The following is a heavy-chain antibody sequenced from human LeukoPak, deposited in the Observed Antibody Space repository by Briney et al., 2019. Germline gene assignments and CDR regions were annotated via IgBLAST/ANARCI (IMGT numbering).Heavy chain of an antibody. CDR1: GFTFSSYT. J-gene: IGHJ4*02. Sequence: GGSLRLSCAASGFTFSSYTMNWVRQAPGKGLEWVSYISSSSTTIYYADSVKGRFTISRDNAKNSLYLQMNSLRDEDTAVYYCARGLVTAIVRGYFDRWGQGALVTVSS. CDR2: ISSSSTTI. V-gene: IGHV3-48*02. CDR3: ARGLVTAIVRGYFDR. D-gene: IGHD2-21*02.